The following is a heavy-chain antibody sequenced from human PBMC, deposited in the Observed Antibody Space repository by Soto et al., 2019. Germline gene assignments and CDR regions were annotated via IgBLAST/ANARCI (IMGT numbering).Heavy chain of an antibody. V-gene: IGHV3-9*01. D-gene: IGHD6-19*01. J-gene: IGHJ4*02. CDR3: AKEKIRYSSGWSAFDY. CDR1: GFTFDDYA. Sequence: EVQLVESGGGLVQPGRSLRLSCAASGFTFDDYAMHWVRQAPGKGLEWVSGISWNSGSIGYADSVKGRFTISRDNAKNSLYLQMNSLRAEDTALYYCAKEKIRYSSGWSAFDYWGQGTLVTVSS. CDR2: ISWNSGSI.